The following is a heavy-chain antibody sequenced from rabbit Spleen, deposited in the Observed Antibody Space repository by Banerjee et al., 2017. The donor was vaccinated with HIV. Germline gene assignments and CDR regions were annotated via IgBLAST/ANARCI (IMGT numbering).Heavy chain of an antibody. V-gene: IGHV1S47*01. J-gene: IGHJ4*01. Sequence: IGCIYTGNTYYANWVNGRFSISRENTQNTLYLQLSSLTAADTATYFCVRDQAGYAGYGPYYFYLWGPGTLVTVS. CDR3: VRDQAGYAGYGPYYFYL. D-gene: IGHD7-1*01. CDR2: IYTGNT.